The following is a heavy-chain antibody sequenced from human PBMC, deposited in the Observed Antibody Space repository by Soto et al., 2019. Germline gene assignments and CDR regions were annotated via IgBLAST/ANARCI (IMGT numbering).Heavy chain of an antibody. CDR3: AGIAVAEGDAFDI. CDR2: IYSGGST. CDR1: GFTVSSNY. J-gene: IGHJ3*02. Sequence: PGGSLRLSCAASGFTVSSNYMSWVRQAPGKGLEWVSVIYSGGSTYYADSVKGRFTISRDNSKNTLYLQMNSPRAEDTAVYYCAGIAVAEGDAFDIWGQGTMVTVSS. V-gene: IGHV3-53*01. D-gene: IGHD6-19*01.